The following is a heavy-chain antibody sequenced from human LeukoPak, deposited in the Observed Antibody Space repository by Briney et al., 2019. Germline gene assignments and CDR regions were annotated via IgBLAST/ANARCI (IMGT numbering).Heavy chain of an antibody. J-gene: IGHJ4*02. D-gene: IGHD3-10*01. CDR1: GYTFTSYD. Sequence: ASVKVSCKASGYTFTSYDINWVRQATGQGLEWMGWMNPNSGNTGYAQEFQGRVTMTRNTSISTAYMGLSSLRSEDTAVYYCARVITMVRGVIIDYWGQGTLVTVSS. CDR3: ARVITMVRGVIIDY. V-gene: IGHV1-8*01. CDR2: MNPNSGNT.